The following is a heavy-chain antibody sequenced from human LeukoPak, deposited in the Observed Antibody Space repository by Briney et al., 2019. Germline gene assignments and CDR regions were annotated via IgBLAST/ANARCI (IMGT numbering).Heavy chain of an antibody. Sequence: GESLKISCKGSGYSFTSYWIGWVRQMPGKGLEWVGIIFPGDSDTGYSPSFQGQVTVSADRSISTAYLQWSSLKASDTAIYYCARRKSGSSHPFYFDYWGQGTLVTVSS. CDR3: ARRKSGSSHPFYFDY. J-gene: IGHJ4*02. D-gene: IGHD1-26*01. CDR1: GYSFTSYW. V-gene: IGHV5-51*01. CDR2: IFPGDSDT.